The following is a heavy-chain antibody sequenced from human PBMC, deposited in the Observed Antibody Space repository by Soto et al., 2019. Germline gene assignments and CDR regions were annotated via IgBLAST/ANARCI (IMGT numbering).Heavy chain of an antibody. CDR1: GFTFNSYA. J-gene: IGHJ3*02. Sequence: EVQLLESGGGLVQPGGSLRLSCAASGFTFNSYAMSWVRQAPGRGLEWVSTISGSGGSTYYADSVKGRFTISRDNSKNTLYLQMNSLRGEGMAVYYCGNGGGDYSSGWYGAFDIWGQGTMVTVSS. D-gene: IGHD6-19*01. CDR2: ISGSGGST. V-gene: IGHV3-23*01. CDR3: GNGGGDYSSGWYGAFDI.